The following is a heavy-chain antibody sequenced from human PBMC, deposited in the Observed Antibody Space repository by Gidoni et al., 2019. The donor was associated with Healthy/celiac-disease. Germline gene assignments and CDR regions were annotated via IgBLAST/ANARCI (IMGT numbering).Heavy chain of an antibody. J-gene: IGHJ3*02. V-gene: IGHV3-74*03. Sequence: EVQLVESGGGLVQPGGSLRLSCAASGFTYSSYWMHWVRQAPGKGLVWVSRINSDGSSTTYADSVKGRFTISRDNAKNTLYLQMNSLRVEDTAVYYCAREGYSSGWYGAFDIWGQGTMVTVSS. CDR2: INSDGSST. D-gene: IGHD6-19*01. CDR3: AREGYSSGWYGAFDI. CDR1: GFTYSSYW.